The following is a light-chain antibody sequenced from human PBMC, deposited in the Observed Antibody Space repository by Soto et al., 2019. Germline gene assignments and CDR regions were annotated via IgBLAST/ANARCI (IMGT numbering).Light chain of an antibody. Sequence: EIVLTQSPGTLSLSPGERATLSCRASQSVSSSYLAWYQQKPGQAPRLLIYGASSRATGIPDRFSGSGSGTDFTLTISRLEAEDFAVYYCQQYGDSPRTFGQGTKVEIK. CDR3: QQYGDSPRT. CDR1: QSVSSSY. CDR2: GAS. J-gene: IGKJ1*01. V-gene: IGKV3-20*01.